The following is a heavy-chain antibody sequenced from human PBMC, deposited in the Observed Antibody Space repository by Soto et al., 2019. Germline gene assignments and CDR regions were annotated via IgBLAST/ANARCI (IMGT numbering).Heavy chain of an antibody. J-gene: IGHJ4*02. D-gene: IGHD3-9*01. CDR2: ISYDGSNK. V-gene: IGHV3-30*18. CDR1: GFTFSSYG. Sequence: GGSLRLSCAASGFTFSSYGMRWVRQAPGKGLEWVAVISYDGSNKYYADSVKGRFTISRDNSKNTLYLQMNSLRAEDTAVYYCVKANPNFDWLLFDYWGQGTLVTVSS. CDR3: VKANPNFDWLLFDY.